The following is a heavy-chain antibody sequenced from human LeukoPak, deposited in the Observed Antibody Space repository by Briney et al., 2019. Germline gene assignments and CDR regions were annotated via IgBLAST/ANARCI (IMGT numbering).Heavy chain of an antibody. Sequence: GGSLRLSCAASGFSFSGSSMHWVRLAPGKGLEWVAVMSNDGSLQYYADSLEGRFIISRDNSKNTLYLQMNSLRAEDTAMYYCASHSNSWTSLAYWGQGTLVTVSS. CDR3: ASHSNSWTSLAY. V-gene: IGHV3-30*01. J-gene: IGHJ4*02. CDR1: GFSFSGSS. D-gene: IGHD6-13*01. CDR2: MSNDGSLQ.